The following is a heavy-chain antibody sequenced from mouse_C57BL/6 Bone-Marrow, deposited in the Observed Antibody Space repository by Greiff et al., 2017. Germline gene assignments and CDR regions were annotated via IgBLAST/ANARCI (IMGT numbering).Heavy chain of an antibody. D-gene: IGHD1-1*01. CDR1: GYSFTDYY. J-gene: IGHJ3*01. V-gene: IGHV1-39*01. CDR2: INPDYGTT. CDR3: DHQYYGSRTGFAY. Sequence: EVQLQQSGPELVKPGASVKISCKASGYSFTDYYMNWVKQSNGKSLEWIGEINPDYGTTSYNQKFKGKATLTVDQSSSTAYMQLNSLTSEDSAVYYCDHQYYGSRTGFAYWGKGTLVTVSA.